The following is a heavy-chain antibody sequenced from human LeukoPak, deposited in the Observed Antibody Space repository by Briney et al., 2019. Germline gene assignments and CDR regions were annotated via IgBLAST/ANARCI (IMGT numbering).Heavy chain of an antibody. Sequence: GGSLRLSCAASGFTFNNSAMNWVRQAPGKGLEWVSGISGSGGSTYYADSVKGRFTISRDNSKNTLYLQMNSLRAEDTAVYYCAKDRGQLDAFDIWGQGTMVTVSS. CDR1: GFTFNNSA. J-gene: IGHJ3*02. CDR3: AKDRGQLDAFDI. V-gene: IGHV3-23*01. CDR2: ISGSGGST. D-gene: IGHD6-13*01.